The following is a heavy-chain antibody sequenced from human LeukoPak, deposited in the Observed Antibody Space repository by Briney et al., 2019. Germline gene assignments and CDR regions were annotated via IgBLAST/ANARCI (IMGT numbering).Heavy chain of an antibody. CDR2: IYSGGST. CDR1: GFTVSSNY. J-gene: IGHJ4*02. V-gene: IGHV3-53*01. D-gene: IGHD3-22*01. CDR3: AKAGYYYDSSGCFV. Sequence: GGSLRLSCAASGFTVSSNYMSWVRQAPGKGLEWVSVIYSGGSTYYADSVKGRFTISRDNSKNTLYLQMNSLRAEDTAVYYCAKAGYYYDSSGCFVWGQGTLVTVSS.